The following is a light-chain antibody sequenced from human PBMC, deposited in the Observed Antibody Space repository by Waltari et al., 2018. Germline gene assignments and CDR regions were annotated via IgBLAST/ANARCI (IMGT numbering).Light chain of an antibody. CDR2: WAS. J-gene: IGKJ1*01. CDR1: QTLLAYYNNKNY. Sequence: FVMTQSPDSLTVSLGETATVHCNSNQTLLAYYNNKNYLAWYQQKPRQPPKLLIYWASTRESGVPDRFSGSGSGTDFTLTINGLQAEDVAVYYCQQYYSSPGTFGQGTRVEIK. V-gene: IGKV4-1*01. CDR3: QQYYSSPGT.